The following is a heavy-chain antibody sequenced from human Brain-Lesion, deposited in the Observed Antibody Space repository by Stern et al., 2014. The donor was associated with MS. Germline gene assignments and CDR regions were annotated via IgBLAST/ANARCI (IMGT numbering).Heavy chain of an antibody. J-gene: IGHJ6*02. CDR3: ARDQRGITIFGVVTDYYYLGMDV. D-gene: IGHD3-3*01. CDR2: VNPNTGCT. V-gene: IGHV1-2*02. Sequence: VQLVESGAEVKKPGASVKVSCTTSGYIFTGYYIHWVRQAPGQGLEWMEWVNPNTGCTKYAQKFQGRVTMSRDTSISTAYVELSSLTSDDTAVYYCARDQRGITIFGVVTDYYYLGMDVWGQGTTVTVSS. CDR1: GYIFTGYY.